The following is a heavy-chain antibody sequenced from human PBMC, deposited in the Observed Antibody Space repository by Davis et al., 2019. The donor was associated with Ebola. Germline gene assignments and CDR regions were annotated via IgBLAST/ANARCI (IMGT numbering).Heavy chain of an antibody. CDR3: ARGFRGEAAGPYQH. CDR1: GGSFSGYF. CDR2: INHSGYT. Sequence: PSETLSLTCAVYGGSFSGYFWSWIRQPPGKGLEWIGNINHSGYTNYNPSLKSRVTVSVDTSKNQFSLKLTSVTAADTALYYCARGFRGEAAGPYQHWGQGTLVTVSS. J-gene: IGHJ1*01. V-gene: IGHV4-34*01. D-gene: IGHD3-10*01.